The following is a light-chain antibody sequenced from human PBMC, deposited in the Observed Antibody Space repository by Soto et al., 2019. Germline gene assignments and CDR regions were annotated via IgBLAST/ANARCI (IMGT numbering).Light chain of an antibody. V-gene: IGKV2-28*01. Sequence: DFVMTQSPLSLSVTPVEPASISCRSSQSLLHINGYNYLDWYLQKPGQSPQLLIYLASSRASGVPDRFSGSGSGTDFTLKISRVEAEDFGVYYCIQTLQTPFNCGGGTKVDIK. J-gene: IGKJ4*01. CDR2: LAS. CDR1: QSLLHINGYNY. CDR3: IQTLQTPFN.